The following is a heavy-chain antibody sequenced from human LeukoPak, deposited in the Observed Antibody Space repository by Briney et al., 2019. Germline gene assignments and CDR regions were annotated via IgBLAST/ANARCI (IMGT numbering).Heavy chain of an antibody. Sequence: PGGSLRLSCAASGFTFSSYEMNWVRQAPGKGLEWVSYISSSGSTIYYADSVKGRFTISRDNAKNSLYLQMNSLRAEDTAVYYCVRAYHPGGWFDPWGQGTLVTVSS. D-gene: IGHD2-2*01. CDR1: GFTFSSYE. V-gene: IGHV3-48*03. CDR2: ISSSGSTI. J-gene: IGHJ5*02. CDR3: VRAYHPGGWFDP.